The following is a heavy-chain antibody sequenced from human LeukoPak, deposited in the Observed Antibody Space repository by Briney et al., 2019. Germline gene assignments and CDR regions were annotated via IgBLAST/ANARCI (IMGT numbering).Heavy chain of an antibody. CDR2: VYYTGST. D-gene: IGHD1-26*01. J-gene: IGHJ4*02. Sequence: SETLSLTCTASGGSISSYYWSWIRQPPGKGLEWIGYVYYTGSTEYNPSLRSRVTISLEMSRHQFSLDLTSVTAADTAVYYCATNIGTVFDYWGQGALVTVSS. CDR3: ATNIGTVFDY. CDR1: GGSISSYY. V-gene: IGHV4-59*01.